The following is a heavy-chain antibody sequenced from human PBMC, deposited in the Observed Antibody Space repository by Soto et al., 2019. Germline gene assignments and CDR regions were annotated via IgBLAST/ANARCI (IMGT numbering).Heavy chain of an antibody. CDR3: ARRGGDLPVAGDD. V-gene: IGHV4-39*01. CDR1: GGSISSRDYY. Sequence: QLQLQESGPGLVKPSETLSLTCSVSGGSISSRDYYWGWIRQPPGQGLEWIGSISYGGGTYYNPSLKGRVTIFVDTSKNQFSLRLSSVTAADTAVYYCARRGGDLPVAGDDWGQGTLVTVSS. J-gene: IGHJ4*02. D-gene: IGHD6-19*01. CDR2: ISYGGGT.